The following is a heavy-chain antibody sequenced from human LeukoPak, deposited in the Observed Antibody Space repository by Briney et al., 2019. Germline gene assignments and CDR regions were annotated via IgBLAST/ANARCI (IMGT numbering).Heavy chain of an antibody. V-gene: IGHV1-69*05. CDR2: IIPIFGTA. J-gene: IGHJ4*02. CDR1: GGTFSSYA. CDR3: ASRIAVAGPDFDY. Sequence: SVKVSCKASGGTFSSYAISWARQAPGQGLEWMGRIIPIFGTANYAQKFQGRVTITTDESTSTAYMELSSLRSEDTAVYYCASRIAVAGPDFDYWGQGTLVTVSS. D-gene: IGHD6-19*01.